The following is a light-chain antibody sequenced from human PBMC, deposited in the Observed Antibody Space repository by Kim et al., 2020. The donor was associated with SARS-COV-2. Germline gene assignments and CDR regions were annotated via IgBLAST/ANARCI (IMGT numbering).Light chain of an antibody. V-gene: IGKV3-15*01. Sequence: VSPRERATLYCRASQSVSSNVAWYQQKPGQAPRLLIYGASTRATGIPARFSGSGSGTEFTLTISSLQSEDFAVYYCQQYNNWPLTFGGGTKVDIK. CDR3: QQYNNWPLT. J-gene: IGKJ4*01. CDR2: GAS. CDR1: QSVSSN.